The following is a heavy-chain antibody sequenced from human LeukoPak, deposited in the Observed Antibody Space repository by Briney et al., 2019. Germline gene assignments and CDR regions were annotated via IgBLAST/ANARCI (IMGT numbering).Heavy chain of an antibody. CDR1: GFTFSSYS. Sequence: LGGSLRLSCAASGFTFSSYSMNWVRQAPGKGLEWVSSISSSSSYIYYADSVKGRFTISRDNAKNSLYLQMNSLRAEDTAVYYCARSTVVTAILLSYGMDVWGQGTTVTVSS. D-gene: IGHD2-21*02. V-gene: IGHV3-21*01. CDR3: ARSTVVTAILLSYGMDV. CDR2: ISSSSSYI. J-gene: IGHJ6*02.